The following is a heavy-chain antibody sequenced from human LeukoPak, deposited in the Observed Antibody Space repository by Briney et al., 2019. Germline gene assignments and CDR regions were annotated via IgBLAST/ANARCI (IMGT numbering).Heavy chain of an antibody. CDR1: GFSFSSFE. V-gene: IGHV3-48*03. Sequence: GGCLRLSCVVSGFSFSSFEMNWVRQAPGKGLEWVSYISNNFDTHYADSVKGRFTISRVNARESLYLQMNSLRAENTAVYYCVRSLSGYITDPFFDQWGQGALVTVSS. J-gene: IGHJ4*02. CDR3: VRSLSGYITDPFFDQ. CDR2: ISNNFDT. D-gene: IGHD5-12*01.